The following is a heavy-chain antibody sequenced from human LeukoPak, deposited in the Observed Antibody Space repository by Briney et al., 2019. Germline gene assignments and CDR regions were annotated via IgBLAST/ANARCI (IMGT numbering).Heavy chain of an antibody. V-gene: IGHV4-30-2*01. D-gene: IGHD5-18*01. Sequence: SETLSLTCAVSGGSISSGGYSWSWIRQPPGKGLEWIGYIYHSGSTYYNPSLKGRVTMSVDRSKNQFSLNLSSVTAADTAVYYCAREGAGRGYSYAFDYWGQGTLVTVSS. CDR2: IYHSGST. CDR1: GGSISSGGYS. J-gene: IGHJ4*02. CDR3: AREGAGRGYSYAFDY.